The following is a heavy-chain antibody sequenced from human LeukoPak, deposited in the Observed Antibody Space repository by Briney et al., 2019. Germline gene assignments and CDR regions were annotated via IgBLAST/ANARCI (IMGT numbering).Heavy chain of an antibody. Sequence: PGGSLRLSCAATGFTFSSYAMSWVRQAPGKGLEWVSGICGSGGTTYYADSVKGRFTISRDNSKNTLYLQMNSLRAEDTAVYYCARDFLYCGGDCYSYWYFDLWGRGTLVTVSS. D-gene: IGHD2-21*02. V-gene: IGHV3-23*01. J-gene: IGHJ2*01. CDR2: ICGSGGTT. CDR1: GFTFSSYA. CDR3: ARDFLYCGGDCYSYWYFDL.